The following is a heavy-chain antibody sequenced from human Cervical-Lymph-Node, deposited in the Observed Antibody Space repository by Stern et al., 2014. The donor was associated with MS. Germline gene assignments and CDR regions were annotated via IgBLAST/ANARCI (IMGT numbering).Heavy chain of an antibody. J-gene: IGHJ4*02. CDR3: ATPLASAWYADY. CDR1: GYTFTDYY. CDR2: INPNSGGT. V-gene: IGHV1-2*02. D-gene: IGHD6-19*01. Sequence: VQLLESGAEVKKPGASVKVTCKASGYTFTDYYLHWVRQAPGQGLEWMGWINPNSGGTKYAQKFQGRVTVTRDTSISTAYMELSRLTSDDTAVYYCATPLASAWYADYWGQGTLVTVSS.